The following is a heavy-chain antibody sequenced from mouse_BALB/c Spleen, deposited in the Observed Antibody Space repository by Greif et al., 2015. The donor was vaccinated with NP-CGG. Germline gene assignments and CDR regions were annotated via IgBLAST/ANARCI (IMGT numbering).Heavy chain of an antibody. D-gene: IGHD2-10*02. J-gene: IGHJ4*01. Sequence: QVQLKESGAELVKPGTSVKLSCKASGYNFTSYWINWVKLRPGQGLEWIGDIYPGSGSTNYNEKSKSKATLTVDTSSSTAYMQLSSLASEDSALYYCAVWYYAMDYWGQGTSVTVSS. CDR1: GYNFTSYW. CDR2: IYPGSGST. CDR3: AVWYYAMDY. V-gene: IGHV1-55*01.